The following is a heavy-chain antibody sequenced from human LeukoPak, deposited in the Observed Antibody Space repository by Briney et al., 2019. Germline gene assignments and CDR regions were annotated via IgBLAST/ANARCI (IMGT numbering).Heavy chain of an antibody. CDR2: ISAYNGNT. Sequence: ASVKVSCKASGYTFTSYGISWVRQAPGRGLEWMGWISAYNGNTNYAQKLQGRVTMTTDTSTSTAYMELRSLRSDDTAVYYCARDWRTGTTDYYYGMDVWGQGTTVTVSS. J-gene: IGHJ6*02. CDR1: GYTFTSYG. V-gene: IGHV1-18*01. D-gene: IGHD1-7*01. CDR3: ARDWRTGTTDYYYGMDV.